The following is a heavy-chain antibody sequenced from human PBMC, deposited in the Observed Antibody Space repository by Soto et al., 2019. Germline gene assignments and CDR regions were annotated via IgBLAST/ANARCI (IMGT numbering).Heavy chain of an antibody. Sequence: QVQLVESGGGVVQPGRSLRLSCAVSGFTFRTYGMHWVRQAPGKGLEWVADISYDGTKKYYTDSVKGRFSISRDNSKNTLSLQMNSLRYEDTAVYYCVKEAPGGWHFFDTRGQGTLVTVSS. V-gene: IGHV3-30*18. CDR3: VKEAPGGWHFFDT. J-gene: IGHJ1*01. D-gene: IGHD6-19*01. CDR2: ISYDGTKK. CDR1: GFTFRTYG.